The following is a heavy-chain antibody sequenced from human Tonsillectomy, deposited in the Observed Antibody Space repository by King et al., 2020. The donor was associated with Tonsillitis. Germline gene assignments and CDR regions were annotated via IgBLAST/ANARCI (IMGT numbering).Heavy chain of an antibody. Sequence: VQLVESGGGLVQPGGSLRLSCAASGFTFSTFWMSWVRQAPGKGLEWVANIKQDGSERYYVDSVKGRFTISRDNAKNSLSLLMSSLRAEDTAVYYCARGATTFDYWGQGPLVSVSS. V-gene: IGHV3-7*03. D-gene: IGHD5-12*01. CDR1: GFTFSTFW. CDR2: IKQDGSER. J-gene: IGHJ4*02. CDR3: ARGATTFDY.